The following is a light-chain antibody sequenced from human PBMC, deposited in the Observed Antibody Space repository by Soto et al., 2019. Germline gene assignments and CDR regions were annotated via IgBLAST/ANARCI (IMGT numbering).Light chain of an antibody. J-gene: IGKJ5*01. CDR3: QQYGSSPPIT. CDR2: GAS. CDR1: QSVSSSY. V-gene: IGKV3-20*01. Sequence: EIVLTQSPGTLYLSPGERATLSCRASQSVSSSYLAWYQQKPGQAPRLLIYGASSRATGIPDRFSGSGSGTDFTLTISSLEPEDFAVYYCQQYGSSPPITFGQGTRLEIK.